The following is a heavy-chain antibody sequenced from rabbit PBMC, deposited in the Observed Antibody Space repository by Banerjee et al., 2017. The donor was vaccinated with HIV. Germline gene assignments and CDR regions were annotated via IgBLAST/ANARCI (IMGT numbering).Heavy chain of an antibody. V-gene: IGHV1S45*01. CDR3: VRFASLNDL. CDR1: GIDFSDYYY. CDR2: IGAGSSGST. D-gene: IGHD2-1*01. J-gene: IGHJ3*01. Sequence: QEHLVESGGGLVQPEGSLTLTCTASGIDFSDYYYVCWVRQAPGKGLEWIACIGAGSSGSTYYASWAKGRFTISSTSSTTVTLQMTSLTAADTATYFCVRFASLNDLWGQGTLVTVS.